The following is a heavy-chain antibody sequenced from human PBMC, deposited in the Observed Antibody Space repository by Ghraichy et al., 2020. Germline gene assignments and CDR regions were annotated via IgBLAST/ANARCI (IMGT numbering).Heavy chain of an antibody. CDR2: ISAYNGNT. Sequence: ASVKVSCKASGYTFVSYGFTWVRQAPGQGMEWMGWISAYNGNTNYAQKLQGRVTMNTDTSTSTAYMELRSVRSDDTAVYFCARGNYYGSVGIGDWGPGTLVTVSS. CDR1: GYTFVSYG. CDR3: ARGNYYGSVGIGD. D-gene: IGHD3-10*01. J-gene: IGHJ4*02. V-gene: IGHV1-18*04.